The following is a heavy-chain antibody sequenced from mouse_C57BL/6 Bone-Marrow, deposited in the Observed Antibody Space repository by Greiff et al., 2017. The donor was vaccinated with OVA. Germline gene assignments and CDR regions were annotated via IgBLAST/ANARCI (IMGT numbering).Heavy chain of an antibody. J-gene: IGHJ3*01. CDR1: GFNIKDDY. CDR2: IDPENGDT. V-gene: IGHV14-4*01. CDR3: TYYGSPFAY. D-gene: IGHD1-1*01. Sequence: EVQLQQSGAELVRPGASVKLSCTASGFNIKDDYMHWVKQRPEQGLEWIGWIDPENGDTEYASKFQGKATITADTSSNTAYLQLSSLTSEDTAVYYGTYYGSPFAYWGQGTLVTVSA.